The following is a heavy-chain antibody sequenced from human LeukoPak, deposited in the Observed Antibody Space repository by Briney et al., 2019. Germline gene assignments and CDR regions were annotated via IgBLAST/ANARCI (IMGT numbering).Heavy chain of an antibody. Sequence: SETLSLTCTVSGGSISRHYWSWIRQSPGKGLESIGYVFYSGSSNYNPSLKSRVAILIDTSKNQFSLNLRSMTAADTAVYFCARMPFYPDWYFDLWGRGTLVTVSS. CDR2: VFYSGSS. CDR1: GGSISRHY. V-gene: IGHV4-59*11. J-gene: IGHJ2*01. D-gene: IGHD2-2*01. CDR3: ARMPFYPDWYFDL.